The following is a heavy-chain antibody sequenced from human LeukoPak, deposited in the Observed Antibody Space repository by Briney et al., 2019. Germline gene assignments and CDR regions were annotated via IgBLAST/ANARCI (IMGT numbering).Heavy chain of an antibody. J-gene: IGHJ4*02. CDR1: GFIFSNYA. Sequence: HPGGSLRLSCAASGFIFSNYAMHWVRQAPGKGLEYVSAISSSGDNTYYANSVKGRFTIFRDNSKNTLFLQMGSLRAEDMAVYYCAREERGLAIDYWGQGTLVTVSS. V-gene: IGHV3-64*01. CDR2: ISSSGDNT. D-gene: IGHD5-12*01. CDR3: AREERGLAIDY.